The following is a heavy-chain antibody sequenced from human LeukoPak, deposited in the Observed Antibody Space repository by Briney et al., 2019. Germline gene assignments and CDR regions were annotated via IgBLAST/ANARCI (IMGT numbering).Heavy chain of an antibody. V-gene: IGHV4-59*01. CDR2: IYDSGKT. CDR1: GDSISSYY. J-gene: IGHJ4*02. Sequence: PSETLSLTSTVSGDSISSYYWSWIRQPPGKGLEWIGYIYDSGKTNYNASLISRVTISVDTSKNQFSLKLTSVTPADTAVYYCARGGGTLDYWGQGTLVTVSS. CDR3: ARGGGTLDY. D-gene: IGHD3-16*01.